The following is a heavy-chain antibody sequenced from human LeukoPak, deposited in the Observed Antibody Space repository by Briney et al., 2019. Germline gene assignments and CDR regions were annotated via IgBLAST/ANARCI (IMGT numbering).Heavy chain of an antibody. V-gene: IGHV4-59*12. CDR3: ARDSPGPYYYDSSGYLSGHWFDP. D-gene: IGHD3-22*01. CDR2: IYYSGST. Sequence: SETLSLTCTVSGGSTSSYYWSWIRQPPGKGLEWIGYIYYSGSTNYNPSLKSRVTISVDTSKNQFSLKLSSVTAADTAVYYCARDSPGPYYYDSSGYLSGHWFDPWGQGALVTVSS. J-gene: IGHJ5*02. CDR1: GGSTSSYY.